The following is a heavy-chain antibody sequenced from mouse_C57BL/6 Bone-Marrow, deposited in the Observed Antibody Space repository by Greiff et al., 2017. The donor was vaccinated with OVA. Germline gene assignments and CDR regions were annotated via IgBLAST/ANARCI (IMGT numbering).Heavy chain of an antibody. D-gene: IGHD2-5*01. J-gene: IGHJ2*01. CDR2: IDPETGGT. CDR3: ARSYSTYGDFDY. Sequence: VQLQQSGAELVRPGASVTLSCKASGYTFTDYEMNWVKQTPVHGLEWIGAIDPETGGTAYNQKFKGKAILTADKSSSTAYMELRSLTSEDSAVYYCARSYSTYGDFDYWGQGTTLTVSS. V-gene: IGHV1-15*01. CDR1: GYTFTDYE.